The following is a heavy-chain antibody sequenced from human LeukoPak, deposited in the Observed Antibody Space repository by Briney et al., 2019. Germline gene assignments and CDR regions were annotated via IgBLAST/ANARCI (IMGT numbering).Heavy chain of an antibody. J-gene: IGHJ4*02. V-gene: IGHV3-15*01. CDR3: TTMSTMVTS. CDR2: IKSKTDGKTT. CDR1: GFIFSVAW. D-gene: IGHD3-10*01. Sequence: GGSLRLSCAGSGFIFSVAWMSWVRQAPGKGLEWVGRIKSKTDGKTTDYAAPVKGRFTISRDDSKNTLYLQMNSLKTEDTAVYYCTTMSTMVTSWGQGTLVTVSS.